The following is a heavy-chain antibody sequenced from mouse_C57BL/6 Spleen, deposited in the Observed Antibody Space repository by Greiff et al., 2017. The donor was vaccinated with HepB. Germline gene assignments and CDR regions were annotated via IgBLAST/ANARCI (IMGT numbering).Heavy chain of an antibody. D-gene: IGHD2-4*01. V-gene: IGHV1-80*01. CDR3: ARGGDYEFFSDY. J-gene: IGHJ2*01. CDR1: GYAFSSYW. CDR2: IYPGDGDT. Sequence: QVQLQQSGAELVKPGASVKISCKASGYAFSSYWMNWVKQRPGKGLEWIGQIYPGDGDTNYNGKFKGKATLTADKSSSTAYMQLSSLTSEDSAVYFCARGGDYEFFSDYWGQGTTLTFSS.